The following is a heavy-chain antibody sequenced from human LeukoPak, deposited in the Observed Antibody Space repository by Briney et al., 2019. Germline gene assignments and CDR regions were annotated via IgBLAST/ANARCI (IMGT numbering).Heavy chain of an antibody. CDR1: GFTFSSYS. Sequence: GGSLRLSCAASGFTFSSYSMKWVRQAPGKGLEWVSYISSGSSTIYYADSVKGRFTISRDNTKNSLYLQMSSLRAEDTAVYYCARGATYRSGYYAPFDYWGRGTLVTVSS. CDR2: ISSGSSTI. V-gene: IGHV3-48*04. D-gene: IGHD3-22*01. J-gene: IGHJ4*02. CDR3: ARGATYRSGYYAPFDY.